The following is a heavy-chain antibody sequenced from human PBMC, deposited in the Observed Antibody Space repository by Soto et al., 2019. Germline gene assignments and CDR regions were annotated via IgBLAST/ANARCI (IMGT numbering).Heavy chain of an antibody. D-gene: IGHD3-3*01. CDR2: ISSSSTI. J-gene: IGHJ6*02. CDR3: ARDKAIFGVVIDYYYGMDV. V-gene: IGHV3-48*02. Sequence: PGGSLRLSCAASGFTFSSYSMNWVRQAPGKGLEWVSYISSSSTIYYADSVKGRFTISRDNAKNSLYLQMNSLRDEDTAVYYCARDKAIFGVVIDYYYGMDVWGQGTTVTVSS. CDR1: GFTFSSYS.